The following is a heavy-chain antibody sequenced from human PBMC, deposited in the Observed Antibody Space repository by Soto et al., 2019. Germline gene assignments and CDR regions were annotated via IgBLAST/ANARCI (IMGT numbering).Heavy chain of an antibody. CDR1: GYTFTNYG. CDR3: ARGVGSGSYYNNYNLLDP. V-gene: IGHV1-18*01. D-gene: IGHD3-10*01. Sequence: GASVKVSCKASGYTFTNYGISWVRQAPGQGLEWMGWINVYNGNTKYAQKVQGRVTMTTDTSTSTAYMELRSLRSDDTAVYYCARGVGSGSYYNNYNLLDPCGQGTLVTVSS. CDR2: INVYNGNT. J-gene: IGHJ5*02.